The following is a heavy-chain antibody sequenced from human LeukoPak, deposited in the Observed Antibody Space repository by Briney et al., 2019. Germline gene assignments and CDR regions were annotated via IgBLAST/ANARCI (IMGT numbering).Heavy chain of an antibody. D-gene: IGHD2-15*01. CDR3: ARGADGVSSNSRGWFDP. CDR1: GFPFSSHN. J-gene: IGHJ5*02. CDR2: ISTSSSYI. Sequence: GGSLRLSCAASGFPFSSHNMNWVRQAPGKGLEWVSSISTSSSYIYYADSVKGRFTISRDNAKNSLYLQMNSLRAEDTAVYYCARGADGVSSNSRGWFDPWGQGTLVTVSS. V-gene: IGHV3-21*01.